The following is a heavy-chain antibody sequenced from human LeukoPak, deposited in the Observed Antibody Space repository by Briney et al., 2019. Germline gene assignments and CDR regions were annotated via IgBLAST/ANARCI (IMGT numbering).Heavy chain of an antibody. D-gene: IGHD2-15*01. V-gene: IGHV1-69*13. CDR1: GGTFSSYA. J-gene: IGHJ6*03. Sequence: SVKVSCKASGGTFSSYAISWVRQAPGQGLEWMGGIIPIFGTANYAQKFQGRVTITADESTRTAYMELSSLRSEDTAVYYCARTMEGYCSGGSCYQYSYYMDVWGKGTTVTVSS. CDR3: ARTMEGYCSGGSCYQYSYYMDV. CDR2: IIPIFGTA.